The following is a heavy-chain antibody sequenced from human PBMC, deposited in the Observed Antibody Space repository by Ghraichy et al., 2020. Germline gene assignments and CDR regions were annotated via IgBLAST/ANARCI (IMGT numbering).Heavy chain of an antibody. CDR2: ISHTGFT. CDR3: ARHRSAGDVSDNRGYYHDY. CDR1: GGSISGFR. J-gene: IGHJ4*02. D-gene: IGHD3-22*01. Sequence: ETLSLTCTVSGGSISGFRWSWIRQPPGKGLDWIGYISHTGFTNYSPSLKSRLTMSLDTSKLQFSLRLTSVTAADTAVYFCARHRSAGDVSDNRGYYHDYWGQGTLVTVSS. V-gene: IGHV4-59*01.